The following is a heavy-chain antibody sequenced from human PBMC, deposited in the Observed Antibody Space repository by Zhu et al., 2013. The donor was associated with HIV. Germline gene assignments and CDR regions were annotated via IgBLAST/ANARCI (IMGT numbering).Heavy chain of an antibody. CDR3: ASYYYGSGSYHGTAEKLFTDYYYYGMDV. V-gene: IGHV1-69*01. D-gene: IGHD3-10*01. CDR2: IIPIFGTA. Sequence: QVQLVQSGAEVKKPGSSVKVSCKASGGTFSSYAISWVRQAPGQGLEWMGGIIPIFGTANYAQKFQGRVTITADESTSTAYMELSSLRSEDTAVYYCASYYYGSGSYHGTAEKLFTDYYYYGMDVWGQGTTVTVSS. CDR1: GGTFSSYA. J-gene: IGHJ6*02.